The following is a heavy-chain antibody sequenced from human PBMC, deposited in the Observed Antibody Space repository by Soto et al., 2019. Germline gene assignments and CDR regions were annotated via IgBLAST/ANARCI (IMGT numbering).Heavy chain of an antibody. D-gene: IGHD2-2*01. CDR3: ARLVFSVVVPAPQDYYYGMDV. Sequence: GASVKVSCKASGGTFSSYAISWVRQAPGQGLEWMGGIIPIFGTANYAQKFQGRVTITADESTSTAYMELSSLRSEDTAVYYCARLVFSVVVPAPQDYYYGMDVWGQGTTVTVSS. V-gene: IGHV1-69*13. CDR2: IIPIFGTA. CDR1: GGTFSSYA. J-gene: IGHJ6*02.